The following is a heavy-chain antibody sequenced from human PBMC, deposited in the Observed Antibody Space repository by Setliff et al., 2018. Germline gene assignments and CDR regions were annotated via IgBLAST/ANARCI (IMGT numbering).Heavy chain of an antibody. CDR2: IYYSGST. CDR1: GGSISSSSYY. J-gene: IGHJ5*02. D-gene: IGHD3-10*01. Sequence: ASETLSLTCTVSGGSISSSSYYWGWIRQPPGKGLEWIGSIYYSGSTYYNPSLKSRVTISVDTSKNQFSLKLSSVTAADTAVYYCARHHRGVIISWFDPWGQGTLVTVSS. V-gene: IGHV4-39*01. CDR3: ARHHRGVIISWFDP.